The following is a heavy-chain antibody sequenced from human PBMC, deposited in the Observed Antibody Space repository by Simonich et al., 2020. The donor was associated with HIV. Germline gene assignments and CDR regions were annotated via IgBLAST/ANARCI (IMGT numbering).Heavy chain of an antibody. D-gene: IGHD3-22*01. CDR2: SNGKGSST. Sequence: EVQLVESGGGLVQPGGSLRLSCAASGFTFSSYWVNWVRQAPGKGLVWVSRSNGKGSSTNYADSVMGRFTISRDNAKNTLYLQMNSLRVEDTAVYFCARFGYYDSSGYYGYLQHWGQGTLVTVSS. CDR3: ARFGYYDSSGYYGYLQH. J-gene: IGHJ1*01. V-gene: IGHV3-74*01. CDR1: GFTFSSYW.